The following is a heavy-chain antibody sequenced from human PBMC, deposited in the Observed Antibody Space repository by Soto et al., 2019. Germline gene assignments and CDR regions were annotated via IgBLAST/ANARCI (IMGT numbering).Heavy chain of an antibody. J-gene: IGHJ6*02. CDR2: IYPGDSDT. D-gene: IGHD6-13*01. Sequence: GESLKISCKGSGYSFTSYWISWVRQMPGKGLEWMGIIYPGDSDTRYSPSFQGQVTISADKSISTAYLQWSSLKASDTAMYYCARTAAAGKYYYGTDVWGQGTTVTVSS. CDR1: GYSFTSYW. CDR3: ARTAAAGKYYYGTDV. V-gene: IGHV5-51*01.